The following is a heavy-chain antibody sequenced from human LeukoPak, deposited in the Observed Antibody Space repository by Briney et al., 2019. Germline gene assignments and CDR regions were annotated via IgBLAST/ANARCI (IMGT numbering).Heavy chain of an antibody. CDR3: ARRGGDSSSWYDPYYFDY. V-gene: IGHV5-51*01. CDR2: IYPGDSDT. J-gene: IGHJ4*02. CDR1: GYSFTSYW. Sequence: GESLKISCKGSGYSFTSYWIGWVRQMPGKGLEWMGIIYPGDSDTRYSPSFQGQVTISADKSISTAYPQWSSLKASDTAMYYCARRGGDSSSWYDPYYFDYWGQGTLVTVSS. D-gene: IGHD6-13*01.